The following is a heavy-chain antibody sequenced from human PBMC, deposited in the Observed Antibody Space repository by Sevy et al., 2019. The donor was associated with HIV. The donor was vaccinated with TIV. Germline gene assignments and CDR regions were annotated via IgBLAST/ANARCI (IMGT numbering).Heavy chain of an antibody. CDR1: GFNFRSYW. CDR2: INQDGSEE. Sequence: GGSLRLSCAASGFNFRSYWMTWVRQAPGKGLEWVANINQDGSEENYVDSVKGRFTIFRDNAKNSLFLQLNSLRAEDTSVYYCARTGSYADTYYYYYAMDVCGQGATVTVSS. V-gene: IGHV3-7*01. D-gene: IGHD3-16*01. CDR3: ARTGSYADTYYYYYAMDV. J-gene: IGHJ6*02.